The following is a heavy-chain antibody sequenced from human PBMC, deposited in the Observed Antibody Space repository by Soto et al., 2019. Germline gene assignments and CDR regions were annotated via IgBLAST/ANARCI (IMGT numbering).Heavy chain of an antibody. CDR1: GFTFRNFG. D-gene: IGHD2-21*02. J-gene: IGHJ4*02. V-gene: IGHV3-30*18. CDR2: ISYDGTDK. CDR3: AKAVPPFVVVTASDY. Sequence: GGSLRLSCAASGFTFRNFGMHWVRQAPGKGLEWVAVISYDGTDKYYADSVKGRFTISRDNSKNTLYLQINSLRAEDTAVYYCAKAVPPFVVVTASDYWGQGTLVTVSS.